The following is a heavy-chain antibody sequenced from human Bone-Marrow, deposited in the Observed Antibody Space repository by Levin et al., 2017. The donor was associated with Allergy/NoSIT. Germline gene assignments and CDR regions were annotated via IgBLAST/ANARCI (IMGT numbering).Heavy chain of an antibody. CDR2: TSSRSSYI. D-gene: IGHD4-23*01. Sequence: AGGSLRLSCAASGFSFNTYTMNWVRQAPGKGLEWVSCTSSRSSYIYYADSVKGRFTISRDNAKNLLYLQMNSLRVEDTAVYFCVRDGESDYGGNSGFDYWGQGNVVTVSS. J-gene: IGHJ4*02. CDR3: VRDGESDYGGNSGFDY. V-gene: IGHV3-21*06. CDR1: GFSFNTYT.